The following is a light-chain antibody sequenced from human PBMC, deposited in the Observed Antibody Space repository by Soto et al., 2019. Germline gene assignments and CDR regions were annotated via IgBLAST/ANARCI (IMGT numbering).Light chain of an antibody. CDR2: GAS. CDR1: QSVSNNY. V-gene: IGKV3-20*01. Sequence: EIVLTQSPGTLSLSPGERATLSCRSSQSVSNNYLAWYQQKPGQAPRLLIYGASNRATGIPDRFSGSGSGTDFTLTLSRLEPEEFAVYYCQQSGSAGTFGQGTKVEIK. J-gene: IGKJ1*01. CDR3: QQSGSAGT.